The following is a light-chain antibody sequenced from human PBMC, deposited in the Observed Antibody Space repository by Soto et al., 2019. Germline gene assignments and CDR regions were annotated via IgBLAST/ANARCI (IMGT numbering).Light chain of an antibody. CDR1: QSFTSTS. CDR3: QQYDSSPRT. Sequence: EIVLTQSPGTLSLSPGERATLSCRASQSFTSTSLAWYQQKPGQAPRLLISGASRRAAGIPDRFSGSGSGTDFTLTISRLESEDIAVYYCQQYDSSPRTFGQGTKVE. J-gene: IGKJ1*01. V-gene: IGKV3-20*01. CDR2: GAS.